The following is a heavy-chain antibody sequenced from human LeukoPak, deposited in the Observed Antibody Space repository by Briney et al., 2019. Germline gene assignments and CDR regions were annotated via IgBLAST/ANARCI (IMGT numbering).Heavy chain of an antibody. D-gene: IGHD4-17*01. CDR3: AKDGFGDYASHYYYYYMDV. CDR2: IRYDGSNK. J-gene: IGHJ6*03. Sequence: GGSLRLSCAASGFIFSDYYMTWIRQAPGKGLEWVAFIRYDGSNKYYADSVKGRFTISRDNSKNTLYLQMNSLRAEDTAVYYCAKDGFGDYASHYYYYYMDVWGKGTTVTISS. CDR1: GFIFSDYY. V-gene: IGHV3-30*02.